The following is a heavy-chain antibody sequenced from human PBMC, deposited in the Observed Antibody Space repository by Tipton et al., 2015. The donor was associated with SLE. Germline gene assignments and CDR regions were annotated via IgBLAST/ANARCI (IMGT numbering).Heavy chain of an antibody. Sequence: VQLVQSGGGLVQPGGSLRLSCAASGFTVSSNYMSWVRQAPGKGLEWVSVIYSGGSAYYADSVKGRFTISRDNSKNTLYLQMNSLRAEDTAVYYCARVGYCSGGSCLYWYFDLWGRGTLVTVSS. CDR1: GFTVSSNY. CDR2: IYSGGSA. J-gene: IGHJ2*01. CDR3: ARVGYCSGGSCLYWYFDL. V-gene: IGHV3-53*04. D-gene: IGHD2-15*01.